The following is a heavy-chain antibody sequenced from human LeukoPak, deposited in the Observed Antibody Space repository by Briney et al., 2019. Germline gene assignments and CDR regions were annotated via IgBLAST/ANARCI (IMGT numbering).Heavy chain of an antibody. CDR2: ISSSSSNI. Sequence: GGSLRLSCAASGFTFSSYSMNWVRQAPGKGLEWVSSISSSSSNIYYADSVKGRFTISRDNAKHSLYLQMNSLRAEDTAFYYCARATHYYDSSGYDYWGQGTLVTVSS. CDR3: ARATHYYDSSGYDY. D-gene: IGHD3-22*01. V-gene: IGHV3-21*04. CDR1: GFTFSSYS. J-gene: IGHJ4*02.